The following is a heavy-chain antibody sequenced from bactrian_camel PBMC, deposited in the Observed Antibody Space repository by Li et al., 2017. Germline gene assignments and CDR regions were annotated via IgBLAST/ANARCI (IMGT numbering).Heavy chain of an antibody. V-gene: IGHV3S40*01. CDR2: ISGGGSAT. J-gene: IGHJ4*01. CDR1: RFTFSNYA. D-gene: IGHD5*01. Sequence: VQLVESGGGLVQPGGSLRLSCAASRFTFSNYAMSWVRQAPGKGLEWVSAISGGGSATYYVDSVRGRFTISRDNAENTVYLQMNSLKTEDTAVFYCAAGLLADHGLGLGTQVTVS.